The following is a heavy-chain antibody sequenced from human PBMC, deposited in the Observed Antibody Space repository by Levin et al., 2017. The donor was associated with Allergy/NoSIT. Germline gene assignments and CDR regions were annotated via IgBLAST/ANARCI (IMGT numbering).Heavy chain of an antibody. D-gene: IGHD6-13*01. V-gene: IGHV3-11*03. CDR3: ARFIAAARNYYYGMDV. J-gene: IGHJ6*02. CDR2: ISPGSTYI. CDR1: GFTFNDFY. Sequence: SCAASGFTFNDFYISWVRQAPGKGLQWVAYISPGSTYIKYADSVQGRFSISRDNARNSVSLQMNSLRADDTALYFCARFIAAARNYYYGMDVWGQGTTVTVSS.